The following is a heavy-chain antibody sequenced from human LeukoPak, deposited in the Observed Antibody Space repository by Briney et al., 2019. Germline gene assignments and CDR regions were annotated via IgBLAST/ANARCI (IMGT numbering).Heavy chain of an antibody. CDR1: GFTFSSYA. CDR2: TSSNSSYI. V-gene: IGHV3-21*01. CDR3: ARDLGYCSSTSCSNWFDP. Sequence: PGRSLRLSCAASGFTFSSYAMHWVRQAPGKGLEWVSSTSSNSSYIYYADSVKGRFTISRDNAKNSLYLQMNSLRAEDTAVYYCARDLGYCSSTSCSNWFDPWGQGTLVTVSS. J-gene: IGHJ5*02. D-gene: IGHD2-2*01.